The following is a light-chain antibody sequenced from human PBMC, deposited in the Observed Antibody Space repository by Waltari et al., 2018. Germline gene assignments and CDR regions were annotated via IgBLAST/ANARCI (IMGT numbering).Light chain of an antibody. CDR1: TSVLGGYNY. CDR2: DVS. J-gene: IGLJ2*01. Sequence: ALTQPRPVSGSPGRSVTISCPGTTSVLGGYNYVSWYQQHPGKAPKLMIYDVSKRPSGVPDRFSGSKSGNTASLTISGLQAEDEADYYCCSYAGSYTLVFGGGTKLTVL. V-gene: IGLV2-11*01. CDR3: CSYAGSYTLV.